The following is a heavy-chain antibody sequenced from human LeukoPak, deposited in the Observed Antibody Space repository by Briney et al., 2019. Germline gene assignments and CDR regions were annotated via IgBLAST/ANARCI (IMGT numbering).Heavy chain of an antibody. CDR1: GFTVSSND. V-gene: IGHV3-53*01. CDR2: IYSGGST. CDR3: ARDGYSSGSFDY. Sequence: GGSLRLSCAASGFTVSSNDMSWVRQAPGKGPEWVSLIYSGGSTYYADSVKGRFTISRDNSKNTLYLQMNSLTAEDTAVYYCARDGYSSGSFDYWGQGTLVTVSS. J-gene: IGHJ4*02. D-gene: IGHD6-19*01.